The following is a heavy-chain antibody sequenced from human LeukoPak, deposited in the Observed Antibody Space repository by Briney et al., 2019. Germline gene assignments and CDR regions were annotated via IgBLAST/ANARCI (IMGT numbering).Heavy chain of an antibody. J-gene: IGHJ4*02. V-gene: IGHV3-33*01. CDR3: ARTSHYSDNTGYYHFDY. Sequence: GRSLRLSCAASGFTFSSYGMHWVRQAPGKGLEWVAVIWYDGSNKYYADSVKGRFTISRDNSKNTLYLQMTSLRVEDTAVYYCARTSHYSDNTGYYHFDYWGQGTLVTVSS. CDR2: IWYDGSNK. CDR1: GFTFSSYG. D-gene: IGHD3-22*01.